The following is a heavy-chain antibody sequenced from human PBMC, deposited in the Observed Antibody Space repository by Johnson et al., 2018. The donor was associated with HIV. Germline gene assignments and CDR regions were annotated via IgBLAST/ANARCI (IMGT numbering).Heavy chain of an antibody. V-gene: IGHV3-13*01. Sequence: VQLVESGGGLVQPGGSLRLSCAASGFTFSSYDMHWVRQATGKGLEWVSAIGTAGDTYYPGSVKGLFTISRDNSKNTLYLQMNSLRAEDTAVYYCARVTTMIVVVFAFDIWGQGTMVTVSS. CDR3: ARVTTMIVVVFAFDI. CDR1: GFTFSSYD. D-gene: IGHD3-22*01. J-gene: IGHJ3*02. CDR2: IGTAGDT.